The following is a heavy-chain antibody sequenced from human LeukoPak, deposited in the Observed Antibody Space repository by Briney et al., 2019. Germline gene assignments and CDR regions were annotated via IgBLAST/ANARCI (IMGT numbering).Heavy chain of an antibody. CDR3: ARGGILTGYPDY. J-gene: IGHJ4*02. CDR1: GGSISSSSYY. CDR2: IYYSGST. V-gene: IGHV4-61*01. D-gene: IGHD3-9*01. Sequence: PSETLSLTCTVSGGSISSSSYYWSWIRQPPGKGLEWIGYIYYSGSTNYNPSLKSRVTISVDTSKNQFFLKLSSVTAADTAVYYCARGGILTGYPDYWGQGTLVTVSS.